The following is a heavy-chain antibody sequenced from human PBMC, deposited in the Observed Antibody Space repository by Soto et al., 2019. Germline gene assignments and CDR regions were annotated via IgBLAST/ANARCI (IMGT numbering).Heavy chain of an antibody. Sequence: EVQLVESGGGLVQPGGSLKLSCAASGFTFSGSAMHWVRQASGKGLEWVGRIRSKANSYATAYAASVKGRFTISRDDSKNTAYLQMNSLKTEDTAVYYCTRPLVVPAASNEVYYYYGMDVWGQGTTVTVSS. J-gene: IGHJ6*02. D-gene: IGHD2-2*01. CDR3: TRPLVVPAASNEVYYYYGMDV. V-gene: IGHV3-73*02. CDR1: GFTFSGSA. CDR2: IRSKANSYAT.